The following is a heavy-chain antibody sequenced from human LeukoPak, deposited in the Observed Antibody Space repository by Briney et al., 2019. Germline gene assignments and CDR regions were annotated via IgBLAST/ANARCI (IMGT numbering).Heavy chain of an antibody. D-gene: IGHD3-16*02. CDR2: ISYDGSNK. J-gene: IGHJ4*02. CDR3: AKEGGYGELSSYFDY. V-gene: IGHV3-30*04. CDR1: GFTFSSYA. Sequence: GRSLRLSCAASGFTFSSYAMHWVRQAPGKGLEWVAVISYDGSNKYYADSVKGRFTISRDNSKNTLYLQMNSLRAEDTAVYYCAKEGGYGELSSYFDYWGQGTLVTVSS.